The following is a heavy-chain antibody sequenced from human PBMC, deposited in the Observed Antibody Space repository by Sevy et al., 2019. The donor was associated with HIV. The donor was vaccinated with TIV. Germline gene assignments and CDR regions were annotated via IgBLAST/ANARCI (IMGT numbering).Heavy chain of an antibody. V-gene: IGHV3-21*01. D-gene: IGHD2-15*01. CDR1: GFTFSSYS. CDR3: ARTFRGVVVVAARAGYYGMDV. J-gene: IGHJ6*02. CDR2: ISSSSYI. Sequence: GGSLRLSCAASGFTFSSYSMNWVRQAPGKGLEWVSSISSSSYIYYSDSVKGRFTICRDNAKNSLYLQMNSLRAEDTAVYYCARTFRGVVVVAARAGYYGMDVWGQGTTVTVSS.